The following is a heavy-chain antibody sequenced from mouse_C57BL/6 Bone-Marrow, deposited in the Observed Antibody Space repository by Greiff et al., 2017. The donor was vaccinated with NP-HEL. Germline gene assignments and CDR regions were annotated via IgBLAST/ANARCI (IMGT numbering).Heavy chain of an antibody. CDR1: GYTFTSYW. J-gene: IGHJ1*03. D-gene: IGHD1-1*01. CDR3: ARPGFITTVVAKGYFDV. Sequence: QVQLQQPGAELVKPGASVKMSCKASGYTFTSYWITWVKQRPGQGLEWIGDIYPGSGSTNYNEKFKSKATLTVDPSSSTAYMQLSSLTSEDSAVYYCARPGFITTVVAKGYFDVWGTGTTVTVSS. V-gene: IGHV1-55*01. CDR2: IYPGSGST.